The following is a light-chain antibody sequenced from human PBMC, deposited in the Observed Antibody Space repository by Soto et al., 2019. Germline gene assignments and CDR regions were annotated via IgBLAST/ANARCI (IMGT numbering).Light chain of an antibody. CDR2: ENN. CDR1: SSNIGNNY. CDR3: GTWDSSLSVVV. V-gene: IGLV1-51*02. J-gene: IGLJ2*01. Sequence: QSVLTQPPSVSAAPGQKVTISCSGSSSNIGNNYVSWYQQLPGTAPKLLIYENNKRPSGIPDRFSGSKSGTLATLGITGLQTGDEADYYCGTWDSSLSVVVFGGGTQLTVL.